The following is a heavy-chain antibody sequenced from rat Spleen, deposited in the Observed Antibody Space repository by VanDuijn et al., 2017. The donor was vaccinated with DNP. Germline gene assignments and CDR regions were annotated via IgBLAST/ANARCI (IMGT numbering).Heavy chain of an antibody. CDR2: IIYDGSRA. Sequence: EMQLVESGGGLVQPGRSLKLSCTASGFTFSDFNMAWVRQAPKKGLEWVANIIYDGSRAYYRDSVKGRFTISRDNAKSTLYLQMNSLRSEDTATYYCSRVAKLRMYWYFDFRGPGTMVTVSS. V-gene: IGHV5-7*01. J-gene: IGHJ1*01. D-gene: IGHD1-6*01. CDR1: GFTFSDFN. CDR3: SRVAKLRMYWYFDF.